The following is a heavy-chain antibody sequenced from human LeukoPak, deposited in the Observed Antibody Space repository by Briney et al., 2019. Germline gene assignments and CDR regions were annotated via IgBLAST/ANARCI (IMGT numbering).Heavy chain of an antibody. CDR1: GGSINSYY. CDR3: ARLGWWDS. J-gene: IGHJ4*02. V-gene: IGHV4-39*01. CDR2: IYYSGST. Sequence: SETLSLTCTVSGGSINSYYWSWIRQPPGKGLEWIGSIYYSGSTYYNPSLNSRVTISVDTSKNQFSLKLSSVTAADTAVYYCARLGWWDSWGQGTLVTVSS. D-gene: IGHD2-15*01.